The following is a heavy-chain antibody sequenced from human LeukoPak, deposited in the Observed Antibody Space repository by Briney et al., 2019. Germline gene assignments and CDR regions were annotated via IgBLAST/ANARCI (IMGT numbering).Heavy chain of an antibody. CDR2: INHSGST. Sequence: PSETLSLTCAVYGGSFSGYYWSWIRQPPGKGLEWIGEINHSGSTNYNPSLKSRVTISVDTSKNQFSLKLSSVTAADTAVYCCARGRRGSSYSQKNYFDYWGQGTLVTVSS. J-gene: IGHJ4*02. V-gene: IGHV4-34*01. CDR1: GGSFSGYY. CDR3: ARGRRGSSYSQKNYFDY. D-gene: IGHD2-21*01.